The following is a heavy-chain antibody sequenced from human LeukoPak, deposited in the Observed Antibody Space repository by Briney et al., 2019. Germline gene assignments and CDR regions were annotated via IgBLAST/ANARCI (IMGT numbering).Heavy chain of an antibody. CDR2: ISSSSSYI. CDR1: GFTFSSYA. Sequence: PGGSLRLSCAASGFTFSSYAMSWVRQAPGKGLEWVSSISSSSSYIYYADSVKGRFTISRDNAKNSLYLQMNSLRAEDTAVYYCARVSGLPNWFDPWGQGTLVTVSS. D-gene: IGHD3-10*01. V-gene: IGHV3-21*01. CDR3: ARVSGLPNWFDP. J-gene: IGHJ5*02.